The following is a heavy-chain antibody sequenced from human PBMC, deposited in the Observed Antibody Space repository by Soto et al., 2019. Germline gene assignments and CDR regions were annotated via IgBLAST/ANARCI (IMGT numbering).Heavy chain of an antibody. CDR3: ARASSSDAFDI. CDR2: IKQDGSEK. J-gene: IGHJ3*02. V-gene: IGHV3-7*01. D-gene: IGHD6-13*01. Sequence: EVQLVESGGGLVQPGGSLRLSCAAAGFTFSSYWMSWVRQAPGKGLEWVANIKQDGSEKYYVDSVKGRFTISRDNAKNSLYLQMNSLRAEDTAVYYCARASSSDAFDIWGQGTMVTVSS. CDR1: GFTFSSYW.